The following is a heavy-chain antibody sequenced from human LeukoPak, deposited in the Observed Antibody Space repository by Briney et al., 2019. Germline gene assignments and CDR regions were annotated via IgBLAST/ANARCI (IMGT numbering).Heavy chain of an antibody. J-gene: IGHJ4*02. CDR3: TTSKDHYSHH. CDR1: GFIFSDSW. CDR2: IHQDAGEK. V-gene: IGHV3-7*05. Sequence: EGSLRLSCAASGFIFSDSWMTWVRQSPGKGLQWVASIHQDAGEKQYVDSVRGRFTISRDNAKNSLYLQMNSLRVEDTAMYYCTTSKDHYSHHWGQGTLVTVSS.